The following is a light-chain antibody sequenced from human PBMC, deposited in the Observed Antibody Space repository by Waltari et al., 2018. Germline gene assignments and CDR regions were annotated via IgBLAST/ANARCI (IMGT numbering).Light chain of an antibody. CDR1: QDITNY. V-gene: IGKV1-33*01. CDR2: ATS. J-gene: IGKJ3*01. CDR3: QQYDSLPRT. Sequence: DVQMTQSPSSLSASIGDRVTITCQASQDITNYLNWYQHKPGKAPNLLCYATSNLKSGVPSRFGGSGSGTLVTFTISSLQPEDIATYGCQQYDSLPRTFGPGTTVD.